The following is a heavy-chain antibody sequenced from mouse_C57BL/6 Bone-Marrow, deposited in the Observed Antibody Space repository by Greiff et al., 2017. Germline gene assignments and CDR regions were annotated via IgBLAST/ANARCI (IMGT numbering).Heavy chain of an antibody. CDR1: GFTFSSYA. Sequence: EVKLMESGGGLVKPGGSLKLSCAASGFTFSSYAMSWVRQTPEKRLEWVATISDGGSYTYYPDNVKGRFTISRDNAKTNLYLQMSHLKSEDTAMYYCASRAQATYFDYWGQGTTLTVSS. V-gene: IGHV5-4*03. D-gene: IGHD3-2*02. CDR3: ASRAQATYFDY. J-gene: IGHJ2*01. CDR2: ISDGGSYT.